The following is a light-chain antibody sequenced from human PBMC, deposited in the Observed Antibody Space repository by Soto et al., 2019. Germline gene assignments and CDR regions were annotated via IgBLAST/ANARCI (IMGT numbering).Light chain of an antibody. V-gene: IGLV1-51*01. J-gene: IGLJ2*01. CDR1: SSNIGNNY. CDR2: DNN. CDR3: ATWDNTLSAVV. Sequence: QSALTQPPSVSAAPGQKVAISCSGSSSNIGNNYISWYQQLPGTAPKLLIYDNNKRPSGTPDRFSGSKSGTSATLGITGLQTGDEADYYCATWDNTLSAVVFGGGTKLTVL.